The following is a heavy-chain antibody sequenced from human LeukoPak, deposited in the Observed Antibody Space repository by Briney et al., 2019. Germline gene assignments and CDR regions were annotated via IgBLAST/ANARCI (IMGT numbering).Heavy chain of an antibody. D-gene: IGHD3-10*01. CDR1: GGSISSGDYY. CDR2: INHSGST. J-gene: IGHJ6*04. Sequence: PSQTLSLTCTVSGGSISSGDYYWSWIRQPPGKGLEWIGEINHSGSTNYNPSLKSRVTISVDTSKNQFSLKLSSVTAADTAVYYCARSTSMVRGVHLQPYYYGMDVWGKGTTVTVSS. V-gene: IGHV4-30-4*01. CDR3: ARSTSMVRGVHLQPYYYGMDV.